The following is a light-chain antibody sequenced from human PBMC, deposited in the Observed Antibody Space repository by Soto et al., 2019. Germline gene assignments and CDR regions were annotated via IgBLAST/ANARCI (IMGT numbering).Light chain of an antibody. V-gene: IGKV3-20*01. J-gene: IGKJ5*01. CDR1: QTVSSSY. CDR3: QQYGSSPIT. Sequence: EIVLTQSPGTLSLSPGETATLSCRASQTVSSSYLAWYQEKPGQAPRLLIFGASSRATGIPDRFSGSGSGTDFTVTISSLEPEDFAVYYCQQYGSSPITFGQGTRLEIK. CDR2: GAS.